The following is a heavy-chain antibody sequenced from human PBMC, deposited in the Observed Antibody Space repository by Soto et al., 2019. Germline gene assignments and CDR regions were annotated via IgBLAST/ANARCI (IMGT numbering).Heavy chain of an antibody. CDR1: GFTFSSYG. V-gene: IGHV3-30*18. J-gene: IGHJ6*02. CDR3: AKAEGYRYGVYYYYYGMDV. D-gene: IGHD5-18*01. CDR2: ISYDGSNK. Sequence: QVQLVESGGGVVQPGRSLRLSCAASGFTFSSYGMHWVRQAPGKGLEWVAVISYDGSNKYYADSVKGRFTISRDNSKNTLYLQMNSLRAEDTAVYYCAKAEGYRYGVYYYYYGMDVWGQGTTVTVSS.